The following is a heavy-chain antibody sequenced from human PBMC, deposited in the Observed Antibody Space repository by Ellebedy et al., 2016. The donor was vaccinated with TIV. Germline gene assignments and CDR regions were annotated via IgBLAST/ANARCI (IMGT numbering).Heavy chain of an antibody. Sequence: ASVKVSXXASGYTFTSYYMHWVRQAPGQGLEWMGIINPSGGSTSYAQKFQGRVTMTRDTSTSTVYMELSSLRSEDTAVYYCAAVNLYNWFDPWGQGTLVTVSS. CDR2: INPSGGST. CDR1: GYTFTSYY. D-gene: IGHD6-19*01. V-gene: IGHV1-46*01. CDR3: AAVNLYNWFDP. J-gene: IGHJ5*02.